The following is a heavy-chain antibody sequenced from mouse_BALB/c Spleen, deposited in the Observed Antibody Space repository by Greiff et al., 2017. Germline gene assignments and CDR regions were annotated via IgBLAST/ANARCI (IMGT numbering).Heavy chain of an antibody. Sequence: LQQPGSELVRPGASVKLSCKASGYTLTSYWMHWVKQRPGQGLEWIGNIYPGSGSTNYDEKFKSKATLTVDTSSSTAYMQLSSLTSEDSAVYYCTRGRQLGPFAYWGQGTLVTVSA. CDR3: TRGRQLGPFAY. D-gene: IGHD3-2*01. J-gene: IGHJ3*01. CDR2: IYPGSGST. CDR1: GYTLTSYW. V-gene: IGHV1S22*01.